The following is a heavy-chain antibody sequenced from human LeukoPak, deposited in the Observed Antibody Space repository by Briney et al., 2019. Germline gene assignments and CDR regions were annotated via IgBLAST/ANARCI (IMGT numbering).Heavy chain of an antibody. D-gene: IGHD6-19*01. J-gene: IGHJ4*02. CDR1: GFTLSSYN. Sequence: PGRSLRLSCAASGFTLSSYNLHWVRQAPGKGLEWLAVTSGDEDSTHYADSVRGRFVISTDNSKTSLFLQMDSLRADDTAVYYCTIDLMTGFSSGWHFGYWGQGTLVTVSS. CDR3: TIDLMTGFSSGWHFGY. CDR2: TSGDEDST. V-gene: IGHV3-23*01.